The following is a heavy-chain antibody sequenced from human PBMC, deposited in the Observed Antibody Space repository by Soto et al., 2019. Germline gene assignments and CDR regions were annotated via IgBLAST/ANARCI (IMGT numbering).Heavy chain of an antibody. D-gene: IGHD2-21*02. CDR1: GGTVASSHW. CDR2: VYHTGDT. CDR3: AREIVTAGGNNYFDP. Sequence: SETLSLTCGVSGGTVASSHWWSWVRQSPGGGLEWIGNVYHTGDTNFNPSLRSRVTISVDKSNNQFSLRLNSLTAADTAVYFCAREIVTAGGNNYFDPWGPGTLVTVSS. V-gene: IGHV4-4*02. J-gene: IGHJ5*02.